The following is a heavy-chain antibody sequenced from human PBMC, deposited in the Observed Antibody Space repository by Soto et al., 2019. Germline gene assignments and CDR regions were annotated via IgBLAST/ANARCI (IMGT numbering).Heavy chain of an antibody. CDR1: GFTFSSYS. Sequence: PGGSLRLSCAASGFTFSSYSMNWVRQAPGKGLEWVSSISSSSSYIYYADSVKGRFTISRDNAKNSLYLQMNSLRAEDTAVYYCARDILAAAGTYYYYGMDVWGQGTTVTVSS. D-gene: IGHD6-13*01. V-gene: IGHV3-21*01. CDR2: ISSSSSYI. CDR3: ARDILAAAGTYYYYGMDV. J-gene: IGHJ6*02.